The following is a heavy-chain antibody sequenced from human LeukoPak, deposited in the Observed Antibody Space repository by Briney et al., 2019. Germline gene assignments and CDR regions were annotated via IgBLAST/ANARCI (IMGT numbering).Heavy chain of an antibody. J-gene: IGHJ6*03. Sequence: ASVKVSCKVSGYTLTELSMHWVRQAPGKGLEWMGGFDPEDGETIYAQKFQGRVTMTEDTSTDTAYMELSSLRSEDTAVYYCARVGSSGWYPLNYYYYYMDVWGKGTTVTVSS. CDR2: FDPEDGET. CDR1: GYTLTELS. V-gene: IGHV1-24*01. D-gene: IGHD6-19*01. CDR3: ARVGSSGWYPLNYYYYYMDV.